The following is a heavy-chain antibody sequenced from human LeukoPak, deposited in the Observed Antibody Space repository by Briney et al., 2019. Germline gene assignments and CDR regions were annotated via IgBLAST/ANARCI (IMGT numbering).Heavy chain of an antibody. D-gene: IGHD3-9*01. V-gene: IGHV1-24*01. CDR2: FDPEDGET. CDR3: ATASAYYDILTGYPNYYYYGMDV. CDR1: GYTLTELS. J-gene: IGHJ6*02. Sequence: GASVKVSCKVSGYTLTELSMHWVRQAPGKGLEWMGGFDPEDGETIYAQKFQGRVTMTEDTSTDTAYMELSSLGSEDTAVYYCATASAYYDILTGYPNYYYYGMDVWGQGTTVTVSS.